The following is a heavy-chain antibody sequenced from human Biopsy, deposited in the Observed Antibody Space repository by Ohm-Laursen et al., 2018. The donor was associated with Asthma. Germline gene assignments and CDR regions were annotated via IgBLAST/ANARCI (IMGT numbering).Heavy chain of an antibody. Sequence: SVKVSCKSLGGTFNTYVIGWVRQAPGQGLEWMGGINSVFGTTTYPQKFQDRVTITADDSTSTVYMELSSLRSEDTAVYYCARKAGSCISRTCYSLDFWGQGPLVTVS. D-gene: IGHD2-2*01. J-gene: IGHJ4*02. CDR3: ARKAGSCISRTCYSLDF. CDR1: GGTFNTYV. V-gene: IGHV1-69*13. CDR2: INSVFGTT.